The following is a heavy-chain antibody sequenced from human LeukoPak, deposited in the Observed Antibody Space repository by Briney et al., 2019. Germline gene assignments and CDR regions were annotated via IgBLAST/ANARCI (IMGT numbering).Heavy chain of an antibody. CDR1: GFTFTNYW. J-gene: IGHJ6*03. D-gene: IGHD2-2*01. CDR3: ARTGYCGTTSCHAWGYYYYHMDV. V-gene: IGHV5-51*01. CDR2: IYPGDSDT. Sequence: GESLKISCEVSGFTFTNYWIGWVRQMPGEGLEWVGVIYPGDSDTRYSPSFQGQVTISADKSINTAYLQWNSLKASDTGVYYCARTGYCGTTSCHAWGYYYYHMDVWGKGTTVTVSS.